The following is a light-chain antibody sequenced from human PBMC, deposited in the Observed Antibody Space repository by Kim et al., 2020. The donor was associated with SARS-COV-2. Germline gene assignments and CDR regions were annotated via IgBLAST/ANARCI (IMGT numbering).Light chain of an antibody. CDR2: GAS. CDR3: QQYNTWIT. CDR1: QSVSSN. V-gene: IGKV3-15*01. J-gene: IGKJ5*01. Sequence: SLAPGASATLSCRSSQSVSSNLAWYQQKPGHAPLLLIYGASTRATGIPARFSGSGSGTEFTLTISSLQSEDFAVYYCQQYNTWITFGQGTRLEIK.